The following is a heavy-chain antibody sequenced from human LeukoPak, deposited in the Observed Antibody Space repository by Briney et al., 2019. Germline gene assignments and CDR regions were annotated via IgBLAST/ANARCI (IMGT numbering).Heavy chain of an antibody. CDR1: GFTFADYA. Sequence: PGGSLRLSCTASGFTFADYALSWFRQAPGKGLEWVGFTASKIHGGIIEYAAPVKGRFTISRDDYRSIAYLEMNSLKTEDTAVYYCSRDSYGYRPXSGFGVWGQGTTVIVSS. CDR3: SRDSYGYRPXSGFGV. D-gene: IGHD5-18*01. J-gene: IGHJ6*02. CDR2: TASKIHGGII. V-gene: IGHV3-49*03.